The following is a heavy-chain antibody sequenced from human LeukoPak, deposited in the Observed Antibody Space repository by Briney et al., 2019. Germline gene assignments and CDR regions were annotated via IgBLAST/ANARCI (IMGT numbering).Heavy chain of an antibody. V-gene: IGHV3-66*02. CDR2: IYRDGST. J-gene: IGHJ5*02. D-gene: IGHD4-23*01. CDR3: AQLPIS. Sequence: GGSLRLSCAVSGFIVSSHYMTWVRQAPGKGLEWVSVIYRDGSTCDTDTVSGRFTISRDKFKNTLYLQMDRLGPEDTGLYDCAQLPISWGQGTLVTVSS. CDR1: GFIVSSHY.